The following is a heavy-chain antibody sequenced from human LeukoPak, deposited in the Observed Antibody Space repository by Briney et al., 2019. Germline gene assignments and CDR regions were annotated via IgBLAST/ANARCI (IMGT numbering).Heavy chain of an antibody. CDR2: IYYSGST. V-gene: IGHV4-39*01. CDR3: ARVPGGALNWFDP. Sequence: PGGSLRLSCAASGFTFSSYSMNWVRQPPGKVLEWIGSIYYSGSTYYNPSLKSRVTISVDTSKNQFSLKLSSVTAADTAVYYCARVPGGALNWFDPWGQGTLVTVSS. CDR1: GFTFSSYSMN. D-gene: IGHD1-1*01. J-gene: IGHJ5*02.